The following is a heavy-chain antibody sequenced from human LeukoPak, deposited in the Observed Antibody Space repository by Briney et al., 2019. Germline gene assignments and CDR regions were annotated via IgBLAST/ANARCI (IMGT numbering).Heavy chain of an antibody. Sequence: PGGSLRLSCAASGFTFSSYAMSWVRQAPGKGLEWVSYISSTSSTIDYADSVKGRFTISRDNAKNSLFLQMNSLRVDDTAVYYCASQRQWDWFDPWGQGTLVTVSS. D-gene: IGHD2-8*01. CDR1: GFTFSSYA. CDR3: ASQRQWDWFDP. V-gene: IGHV3-48*04. J-gene: IGHJ5*02. CDR2: ISSTSSTI.